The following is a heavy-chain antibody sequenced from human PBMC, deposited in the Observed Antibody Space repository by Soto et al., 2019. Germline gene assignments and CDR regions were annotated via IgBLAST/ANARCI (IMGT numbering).Heavy chain of an antibody. D-gene: IGHD2-2*01. CDR2: INPSGGST. V-gene: IGHV1-46*03. J-gene: IGHJ4*02. CDR1: GYTFTSYY. CDR3: ARDPFCSSTSCYGPPDY. Sequence: SVTVSCKTSGYTFTSYYMHWGRQTNRQGLEWMGIINPSGGSTSYAQKFQGRVTMTRDTSTSTVYMELSSLRSEDTAVYYCARDPFCSSTSCYGPPDYSGQGTLVTVSS.